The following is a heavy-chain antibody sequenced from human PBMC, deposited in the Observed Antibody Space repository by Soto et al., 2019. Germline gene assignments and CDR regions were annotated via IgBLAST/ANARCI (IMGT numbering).Heavy chain of an antibody. CDR1: GDSISSGNKY. V-gene: IGHV4-30-4*01. CDR3: ARVPYPFDYY. CDR2: IFSSGTT. Sequence: PSEPLSLRCTVSGDSISSGNKYWSWIRQPPGKGLEWIGYIFSSGTTYYNPSLKSRLTMSLDASPNQFSLKLNSLTDADTAVLGCARVPYPFDYY. J-gene: IGHJ6*01. D-gene: IGHD3-16*01.